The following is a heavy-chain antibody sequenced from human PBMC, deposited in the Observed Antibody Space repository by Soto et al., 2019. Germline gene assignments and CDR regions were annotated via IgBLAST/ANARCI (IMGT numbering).Heavy chain of an antibody. Sequence: PGGSLRLSCAASGFTVSSNYMSWARQAPGKGLEWVSVIYSGGSTYYADSVKGRFTISRHNSKNTLYLQMNSLRAEDTAVYYCARSPRFITGTTLFDYWGQGTLVTVSS. CDR1: GFTVSSNY. D-gene: IGHD1-7*01. J-gene: IGHJ4*02. CDR3: ARSPRFITGTTLFDY. V-gene: IGHV3-53*04. CDR2: IYSGGST.